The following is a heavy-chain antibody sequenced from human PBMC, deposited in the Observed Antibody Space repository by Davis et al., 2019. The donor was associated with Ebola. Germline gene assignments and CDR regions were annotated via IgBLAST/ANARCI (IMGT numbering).Heavy chain of an antibody. CDR3: ARDNILTVGGNIVDWFDP. J-gene: IGHJ5*02. Sequence: PSETLSLTCTVSGGSISSYYWSWIRQPAGKGLEWIGRIYTSGSTNYNPSLKSRVTMSVDTSKNQFSLKLSSVTAADTAVYYCARDNILTVGGNIVDWFDPWGQGTLVTVSS. CDR1: GGSISSYY. V-gene: IGHV4-4*07. CDR2: IYTSGST. D-gene: IGHD4-23*01.